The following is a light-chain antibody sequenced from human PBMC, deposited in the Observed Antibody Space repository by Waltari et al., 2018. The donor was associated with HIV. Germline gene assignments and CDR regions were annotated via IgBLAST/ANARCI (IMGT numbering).Light chain of an antibody. Sequence: QSALTQPASVSGFLGQSINISCTGISTDSRFYQYVSWYQQYPGKIPRLIIFDINNRPSGFSDHSSGSRSGNSSSLTFSGLQSGDEAHYYCASNRLDYTLIFGGGTKLTVL. CDR1: STDSRFYQY. CDR2: DIN. J-gene: IGLJ2*01. CDR3: ASNRLDYTLI. V-gene: IGLV2-14*03.